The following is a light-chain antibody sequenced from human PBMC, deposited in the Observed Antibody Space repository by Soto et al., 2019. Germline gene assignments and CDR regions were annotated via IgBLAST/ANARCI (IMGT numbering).Light chain of an antibody. Sequence: QSVLTQPASVSGSPGQSITVSCTGTSSDVGGYNSVSWYQQHPGKPPKLIIYEVSNRPSGVSDRFSGSKSGNTASLTISGLQAEEEADYYCSSYTSTSSYVFATGTKVTVL. J-gene: IGLJ1*01. V-gene: IGLV2-14*03. CDR2: EVS. CDR3: SSYTSTSSYV. CDR1: SSDVGGYNS.